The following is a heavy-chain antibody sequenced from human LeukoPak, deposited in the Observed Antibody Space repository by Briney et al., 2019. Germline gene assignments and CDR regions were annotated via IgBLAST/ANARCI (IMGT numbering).Heavy chain of an antibody. CDR3: VRGAIFGVTTRGYGMDV. V-gene: IGHV1-8*01. CDR2: MNPKIGGT. D-gene: IGHD3-3*01. CDR1: GYTFTTYD. J-gene: IGHJ6*02. Sequence: SVNLSCKASGYTFTTYDINSVPQAPGQRLEWVAWMNPKIGGTVYAQNLKGRVTFAKDTSISTAYLELNSLTSEDTAVYYCVRGAIFGVTTRGYGMDVWGQGTTVTVSS.